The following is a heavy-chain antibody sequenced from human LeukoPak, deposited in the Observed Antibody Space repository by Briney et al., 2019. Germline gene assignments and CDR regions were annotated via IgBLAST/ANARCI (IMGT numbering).Heavy chain of an antibody. J-gene: IGHJ6*02. D-gene: IGHD1-14*01. CDR1: GFTFSSYA. CDR2: VSGSGGST. V-gene: IGHV3-23*01. CDR3: AKGVVGGPEPHYYYPMDV. Sequence: GGSLRLSCAASGFTFSSYAMTWVRQAPEKGLEWVSAVSGSGGSTYHADSVKGRFAISRDNSKNTLYLQMNSLSAEDTAVYYCAKGVVGGPEPHYYYPMDVWGQGTTVAVSS.